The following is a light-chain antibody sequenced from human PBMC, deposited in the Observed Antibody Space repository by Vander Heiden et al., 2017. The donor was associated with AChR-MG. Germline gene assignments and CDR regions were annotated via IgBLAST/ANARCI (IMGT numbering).Light chain of an antibody. J-gene: IGLJ1*01. V-gene: IGLV1-44*01. CDR2: SDD. Sequence: QSVLAQPPSASGTPGQRVTVSCSGSSSNIGSNSVNWYQQVPGRAPKLLIHSDDHRPSGVPDRFSGSRSGTSASLAITGLQSEDEAVYYCAIWDDSLTAYFFGPGTTVTVL. CDR3: AIWDDSLTAYF. CDR1: SSNIGSNS.